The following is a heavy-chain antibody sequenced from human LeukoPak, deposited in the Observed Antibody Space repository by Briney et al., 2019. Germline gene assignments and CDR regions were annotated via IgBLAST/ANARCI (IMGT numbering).Heavy chain of an antibody. CDR3: ARDLISAVARGFDY. J-gene: IGHJ4*02. CDR1: GGTFSSYA. D-gene: IGHD6-19*01. Sequence: SVKVSCMASGGTFSSYAISWVRQAPGQGLEWMGGIIPIFGTANYAQKFQGRVTITADKSTSTAYMELSSLRSEDTAVYYCARDLISAVARGFDYWGQGTLVTVSS. CDR2: IIPIFGTA. V-gene: IGHV1-69*06.